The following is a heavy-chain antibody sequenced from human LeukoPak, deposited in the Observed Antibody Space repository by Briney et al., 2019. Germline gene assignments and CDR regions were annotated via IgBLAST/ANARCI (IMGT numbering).Heavy chain of an antibody. Sequence: SKTLSLTCTVSGGSISSHYWSWIRQPPGQGLEWIVYIYYSGSTNYNPSLKSRVTISVDTSKNQFSLKLSSVTAADTAVYYCASLRYSYGLGYRFDPWGQGTLVTVSS. V-gene: IGHV4-59*11. CDR3: ASLRYSYGLGYRFDP. J-gene: IGHJ5*02. D-gene: IGHD5-18*01. CDR1: GGSISSHY. CDR2: IYYSGST.